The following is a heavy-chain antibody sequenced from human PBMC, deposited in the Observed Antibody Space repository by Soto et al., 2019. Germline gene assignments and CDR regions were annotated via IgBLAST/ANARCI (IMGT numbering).Heavy chain of an antibody. J-gene: IGHJ3*02. D-gene: IGHD3-3*01. CDR3: AAREWCYTDAFEI. V-gene: IGHV1-58*01. CDR1: GFTLINSA. CDR2: IVVDSDNT. Sequence: SVKVSCKTSGFTLINSAVQWVRQARGQRLERIGWIVVDSDNTNYAKKFQARVTITRALSTRTAYMELSSLRSEDTAVYYCAAREWCYTDAFEIWGQGTMATV.